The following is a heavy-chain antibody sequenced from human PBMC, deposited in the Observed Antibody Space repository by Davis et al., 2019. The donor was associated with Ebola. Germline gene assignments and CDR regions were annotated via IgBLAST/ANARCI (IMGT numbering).Heavy chain of an antibody. D-gene: IGHD3-10*01. CDR1: GYTFTSYG. J-gene: IGHJ4*02. V-gene: IGHV1-18*01. Sequence: AASVKVSCKASGYTFTSYGISWARQAPGQGLEWMGWISAYNGNTNYAQKLQGRVTMTTDTSTSTAYMELRSLRSDDTAVYYCARDLYYYGSGSPPGYWGQGTLVTVSS. CDR2: ISAYNGNT. CDR3: ARDLYYYGSGSPPGY.